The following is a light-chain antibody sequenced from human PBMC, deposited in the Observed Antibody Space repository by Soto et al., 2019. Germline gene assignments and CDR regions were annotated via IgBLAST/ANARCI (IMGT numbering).Light chain of an antibody. Sequence: EIVMTQSPATISVSPGERATLSCSSSQSMGSNVAWYQQKPGQAPRLLIYGASSRATGIPDRFSGSGSGTDFTLTISRLEPEDFAVYYCQQYGSSITFGQGTRLEIK. V-gene: IGKV3-20*01. CDR3: QQYGSSIT. J-gene: IGKJ5*01. CDR1: QSMGSN. CDR2: GAS.